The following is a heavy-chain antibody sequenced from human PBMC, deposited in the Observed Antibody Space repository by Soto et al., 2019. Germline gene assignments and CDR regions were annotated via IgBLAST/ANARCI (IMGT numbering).Heavy chain of an antibody. Sequence: QLQLQQSGPGLVKPSETLSLTCTVSGVSISDSSYYWGWVRQPPGEGLEWIGSIYYTGSTYYNASLKSRVTISLATSKNQLSLKLRSVTAADTAVYYCAGHYWFGDYWGQETLVTVSS. V-gene: IGHV4-39*01. J-gene: IGHJ4*02. CDR1: GVSISDSSYY. D-gene: IGHD3-10*01. CDR3: AGHYWFGDY. CDR2: IYYTGST.